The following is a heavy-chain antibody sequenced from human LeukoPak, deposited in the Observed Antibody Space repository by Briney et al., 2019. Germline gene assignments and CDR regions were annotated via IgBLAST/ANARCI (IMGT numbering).Heavy chain of an antibody. V-gene: IGHV4-4*07. Sequence: SETLSLTCTVSGGSIISYYWSWIRQPAGKGLEWIGRIYTSESTNYNPSLKSRVTMSVDTSKNQFSLKLSSVTAADTAVYYCARVYSSGWYWFDYWGQGNLVTVSS. CDR1: GGSIISYY. J-gene: IGHJ4*02. D-gene: IGHD6-19*01. CDR2: IYTSEST. CDR3: ARVYSSGWYWFDY.